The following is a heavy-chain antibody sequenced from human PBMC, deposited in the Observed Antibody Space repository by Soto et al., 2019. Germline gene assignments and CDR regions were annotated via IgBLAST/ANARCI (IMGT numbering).Heavy chain of an antibody. Sequence: PGESLKISCNGSGSSFTSYWIGGVLQMPGKGLEWMGIIYPGDSDTRYSPSFQGQVTISADKSISTAYLQWSSMKASDTAMYYCAIRDGYNYVDYRGQGTLVTVSS. CDR3: AIRDGYNYVDY. CDR2: IYPGDSDT. V-gene: IGHV5-51*01. J-gene: IGHJ4*02. D-gene: IGHD5-12*01. CDR1: GSSFTSYW.